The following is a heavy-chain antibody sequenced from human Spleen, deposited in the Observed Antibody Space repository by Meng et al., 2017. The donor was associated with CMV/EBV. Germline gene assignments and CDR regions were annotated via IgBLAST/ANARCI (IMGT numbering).Heavy chain of an antibody. V-gene: IGHV3-53*01. CDR3: AKSPARPVFYDS. Sequence: SCAAPGFTVSANSMSWVRQAPGKGLEWVSVIYNDGSTYYTDSVKGRFTISRDDSKNTLFLQMNSLRAEDTAMYYCAKSPARPVFYDSWGQGTLVTVSS. D-gene: IGHD6-6*01. J-gene: IGHJ4*02. CDR2: IYNDGST. CDR1: GFTVSANS.